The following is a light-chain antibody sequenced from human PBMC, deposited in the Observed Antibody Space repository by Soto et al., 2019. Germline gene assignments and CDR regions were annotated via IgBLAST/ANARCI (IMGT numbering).Light chain of an antibody. Sequence: EVVMTQSPVTLSVSPGERATLSCRASQSLGSNLAWYQQKPGQAPRLLIYGASPRATGVPARFSGSGSGTEFTLTISSLQSEDFAVYYCHQYNNWPTWTFGQGTTVEIK. V-gene: IGKV3-15*01. CDR1: QSLGSN. CDR3: HQYNNWPTWT. CDR2: GAS. J-gene: IGKJ1*01.